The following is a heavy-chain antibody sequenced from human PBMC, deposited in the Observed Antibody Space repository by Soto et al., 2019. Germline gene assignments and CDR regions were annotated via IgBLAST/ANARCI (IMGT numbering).Heavy chain of an antibody. J-gene: IGHJ4*02. CDR1: RFTFSNYG. CDR3: MKGGYHYFDY. Sequence: QVQLVESGGGVVQPGRSLRLSCAASRFTFSNYGMHWVRQTPGKGLEWVAVISYDGSNKYYADSVKGRFTISRDNSKNTLYLQMNSLRAEDTAVYYCMKGGYHYFDYWGQGTLVTVSS. CDR2: ISYDGSNK. V-gene: IGHV3-30*18. D-gene: IGHD5-12*01.